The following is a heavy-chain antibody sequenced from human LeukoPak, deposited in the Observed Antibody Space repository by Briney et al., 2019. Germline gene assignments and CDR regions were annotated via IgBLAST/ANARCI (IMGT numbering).Heavy chain of an antibody. CDR3: ARRSYASGSYQGFDY. CDR1: GYTFTSYA. V-gene: IGHV7-4-1*02. CDR2: INTNTGNP. D-gene: IGHD3-22*01. J-gene: IGHJ4*02. Sequence: ASVKVSCKASGYTFTSYAMNWVRQAPGQGLEWMGWINTNTGNPTYAQGFTGRFVFSLDTSVSTAYLQISSLKAEGTAVYYCARRSYASGSYQGFDYWGQGTLVTVSS.